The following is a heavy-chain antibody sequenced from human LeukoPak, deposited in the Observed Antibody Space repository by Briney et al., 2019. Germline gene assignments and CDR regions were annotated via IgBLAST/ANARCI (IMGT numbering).Heavy chain of an antibody. V-gene: IGHV5-10-1*01. Sequence: GESLQISCKGSGYSFTSYWISWVRQMPGKGLEWMGRIDPSDSYTNYSPSFQGHVTISADKSISTAYLQWSSLKASDTAMYYCARRVGYCSGGSCYSGYNWFDPWGQGTLVTVSS. CDR1: GYSFTSYW. J-gene: IGHJ5*02. D-gene: IGHD2-15*01. CDR2: IDPSDSYT. CDR3: ARRVGYCSGGSCYSGYNWFDP.